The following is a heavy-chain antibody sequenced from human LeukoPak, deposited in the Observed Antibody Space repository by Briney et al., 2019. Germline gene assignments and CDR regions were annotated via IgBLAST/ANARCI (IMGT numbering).Heavy chain of an antibody. J-gene: IGHJ4*02. V-gene: IGHV4-59*13. CDR3: ATSYYDYDRWDY. Sequence: SETLSLTCTVSGDSIRSYYWNWIRQSPEKGLEWIGYVYYSGTTNYNPSLKSRVTIPVDTSKNQFSLKLDSVTAADTAVYYCATSYYDYDRWDYWGQGVLVTVSS. CDR2: VYYSGTT. D-gene: IGHD3-16*01. CDR1: GDSIRSYY.